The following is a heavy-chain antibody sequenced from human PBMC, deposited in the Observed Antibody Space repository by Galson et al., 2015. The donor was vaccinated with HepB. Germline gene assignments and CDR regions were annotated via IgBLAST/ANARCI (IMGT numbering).Heavy chain of an antibody. CDR3: ARLSDRFVDAFDV. D-gene: IGHD3-3*01. CDR1: GYTFTGYY. Sequence: SVKVSCKASGYTFTGYYMHWVRQAPGQGLEWMGRINPNSGGTNYAQKFQGRVTMTRDTSISTAYMELSRLRSDDTAVYYCARLSDRFVDAFDVWGQGTMVTVSS. CDR2: INPNSGGT. J-gene: IGHJ3*01. V-gene: IGHV1-2*06.